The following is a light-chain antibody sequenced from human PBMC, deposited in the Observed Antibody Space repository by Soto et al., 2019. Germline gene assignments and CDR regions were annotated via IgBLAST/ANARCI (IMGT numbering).Light chain of an antibody. Sequence: EIVMTQSPAILSVSPGEGATLSCRDSQSISSKLAWYQQKPGQTPSLLIYGTSTRATGIPARFSGSGSGTEFTLTISSLQSEDFAVYYCQQYNNWPPGITFGQGTRLEIK. J-gene: IGKJ5*01. V-gene: IGKV3D-15*01. CDR3: QQYNNWPPGIT. CDR2: GTS. CDR1: QSISSK.